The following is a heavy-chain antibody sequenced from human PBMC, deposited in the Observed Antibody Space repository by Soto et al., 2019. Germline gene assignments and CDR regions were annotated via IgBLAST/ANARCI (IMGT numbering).Heavy chain of an antibody. V-gene: IGHV4-38-2*02. Sequence: SETLSLTLAVSGDSISIGYHWAWIRQPPGKGRGWFSSIYHSGTTYYNPSLTSRVTISVDTSKNQFSLKLSSVTAADTAVYYCARDREVVAEDVSYYFDYWGQGTLVTVSS. CDR3: ARDREVVAEDVSYYFDY. CDR2: IYHSGTT. D-gene: IGHD5-12*01. J-gene: IGHJ4*02. CDR1: GDSISIGYH.